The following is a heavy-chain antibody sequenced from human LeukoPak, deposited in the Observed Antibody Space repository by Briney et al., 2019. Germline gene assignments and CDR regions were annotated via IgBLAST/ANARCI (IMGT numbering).Heavy chain of an antibody. J-gene: IGHJ4*02. CDR2: ISGSGGST. CDR1: GFTFSSYA. V-gene: IGHV3-23*01. Sequence: GGSLRLSCAASGFTFSSYAMSWVRQAPGKGLEWVSAISGSGGSTYYADSVKGRFTISRDNSENTLYLQMNSLRAEDTAVYYCAKGRPRFLEWLLDYWGQGTLVTVSS. CDR3: AKGRPRFLEWLLDY. D-gene: IGHD3-3*01.